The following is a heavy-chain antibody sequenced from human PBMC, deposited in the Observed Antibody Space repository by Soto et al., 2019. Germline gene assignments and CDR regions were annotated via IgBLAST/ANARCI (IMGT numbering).Heavy chain of an antibody. CDR3: ARAIVPKFNWFDP. J-gene: IGHJ5*02. CDR1: ADTFNNYA. D-gene: IGHD1-26*01. Sequence: QVQLVQSGAEVKKPGSSVTVSCKASADTFNNYAIASVRQAPGQGLEWMGGIIPFFGSPNYSQKFQTRVTIPLEESTYTSYMNLTGLRSDDTAVYYCARAIVPKFNWFDPWGQGTLVTGSP. CDR2: IIPFFGSP. V-gene: IGHV1-69*01.